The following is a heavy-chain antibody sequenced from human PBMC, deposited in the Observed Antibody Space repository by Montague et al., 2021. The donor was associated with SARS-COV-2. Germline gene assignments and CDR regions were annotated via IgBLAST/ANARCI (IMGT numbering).Heavy chain of an antibody. CDR1: GGSISSYY. CDR2: IYYSGST. V-gene: IGHV4-59*01. CDR3: TRDSRTSGWGYWYHGLDV. D-gene: IGHD6-19*01. J-gene: IGHJ4*02. Sequence: SETLSLTCTVSGGSISSYYWSWIRQPPGKGLEWIGYIYYSGSTNYNPSLKSRVTISVDTSKNQFSPKLSSVTAADTAVYYCTRDSRTSGWGYWYHGLDVWGQGTLVTVSS.